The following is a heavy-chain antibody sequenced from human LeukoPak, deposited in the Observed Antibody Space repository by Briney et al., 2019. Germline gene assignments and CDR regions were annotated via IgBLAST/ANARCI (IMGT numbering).Heavy chain of an antibody. D-gene: IGHD3-10*01. CDR2: IYYSGST. J-gene: IGHJ4*02. V-gene: IGHV4-59*08. CDR3: ARHYYGSGSHKGPIDY. CDR1: GGSISSYY. Sequence: SETLSLTCTVSGGSISSYYWSWIRQPPGKGLEWIGYIYYSGSTNYNPSLKSRVTISVDTSKNQFSLKLSSVTAADTAVYYCARHYYGSGSHKGPIDYWGQGTLVTVSS.